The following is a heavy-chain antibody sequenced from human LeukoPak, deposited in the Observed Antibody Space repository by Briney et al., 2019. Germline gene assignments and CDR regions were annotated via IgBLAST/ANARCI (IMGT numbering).Heavy chain of an antibody. CDR3: AGYVAAAGTGQWFDP. J-gene: IGHJ5*02. Sequence: SQTLSLTCSVSGGSISSFYWSWIRQPPGKGLEWIGYIYYSGSTNYNPSLKSRVTISVDTSKNQFSLKLGSVTAADTAVYYCAGYVAAAGTGQWFDPWGQGTLVTVSS. CDR1: GGSISSFY. V-gene: IGHV4-59*01. D-gene: IGHD6-13*01. CDR2: IYYSGST.